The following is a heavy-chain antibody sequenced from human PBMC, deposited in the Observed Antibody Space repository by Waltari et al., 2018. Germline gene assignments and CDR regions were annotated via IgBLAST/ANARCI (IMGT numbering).Heavy chain of an antibody. CDR3: ARDRTRRLDP. CDR1: GDSIRNGYY. Sequence: QVQLQESGPGLVKPSETLSLTCSVSGDSIRNGYYWAWIRQPPGKGLEYIGNIYHSDTGSYNPSRQSRVTMSVYTSKNHFSLKLRSVTAADTAIYYCARDRTRRLDPWGQGILVTVSS. J-gene: IGHJ5*02. D-gene: IGHD6-25*01. CDR2: IYHSDTG. V-gene: IGHV4-38-2*02.